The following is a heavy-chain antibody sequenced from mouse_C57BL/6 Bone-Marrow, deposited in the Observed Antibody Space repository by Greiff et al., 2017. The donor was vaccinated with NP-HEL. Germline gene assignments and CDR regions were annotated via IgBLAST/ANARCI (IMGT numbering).Heavy chain of an antibody. CDR1: GYTFTSYW. V-gene: IGHV1-59*01. Sequence: QVQLQQPGAELVRPGTSVKLSCKASGYTFTSYWMHWVKQRPGQGLEWIGVIDPSDSYPNYNQKFKGKATLTVDTSSSTAYMQLSSLTSEDAAVYYCATYGNYLYYFDYWGQGTTLTVSS. CDR2: IDPSDSYP. D-gene: IGHD2-1*01. CDR3: ATYGNYLYYFDY. J-gene: IGHJ2*01.